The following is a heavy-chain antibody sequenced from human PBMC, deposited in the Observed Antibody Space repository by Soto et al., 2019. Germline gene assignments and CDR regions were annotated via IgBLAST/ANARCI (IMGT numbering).Heavy chain of an antibody. V-gene: IGHV1-18*01. CDR2: ISAYNGNT. Sequence: ASVKVSCKASGYTFTSYGISWVRQAPGQGLEWMGWISAYNGNTNYAQKLQGRVTMTTDTSTSTAYMELRSLRSDDTAVYYCARDIAYDYIWGSYRPSEYFDLWGRGTLVTVSS. CDR1: GYTFTSYG. J-gene: IGHJ2*01. D-gene: IGHD3-16*02. CDR3: ARDIAYDYIWGSYRPSEYFDL.